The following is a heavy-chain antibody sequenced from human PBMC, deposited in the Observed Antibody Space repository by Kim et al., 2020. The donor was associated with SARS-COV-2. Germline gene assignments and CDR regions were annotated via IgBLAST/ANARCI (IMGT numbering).Heavy chain of an antibody. V-gene: IGHV1-69*04. CDR3: ALIGGPSERSQNYVWGSYPWVDY. Sequence: SVKVSCKASGGTFSSYAISWVRQAPGQGLEWMGRIIPILGIANYAQKFQGRVTITADKSTSTAYMELSSLRSEDTAVYYCALIGGPSERSQNYVWGSYPWVDYWGQGTLVTVSS. J-gene: IGHJ4*02. CDR2: IIPILGIA. D-gene: IGHD3-16*01. CDR1: GGTFSSYA.